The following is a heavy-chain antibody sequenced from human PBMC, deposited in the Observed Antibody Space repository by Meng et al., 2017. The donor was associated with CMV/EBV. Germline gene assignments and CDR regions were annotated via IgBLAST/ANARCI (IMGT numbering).Heavy chain of an antibody. D-gene: IGHD6-19*01. V-gene: IGHV3-66*01. Sequence: EVQLVESAGGLVQPGGSLRLSCAASGFTVSSNYMSWVRQAPGKGLEWVSVIYSGGSTYYADSVKGRFTISRDNSKNTLYLQMNSLRAEDTAVYYCASYSSGWYIQHWGQGTLVTVSS. CDR1: GFTVSSNY. CDR3: ASYSSGWYIQH. J-gene: IGHJ1*01. CDR2: IYSGGST.